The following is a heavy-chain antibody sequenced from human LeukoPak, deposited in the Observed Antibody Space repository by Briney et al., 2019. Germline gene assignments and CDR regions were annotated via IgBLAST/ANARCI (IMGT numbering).Heavy chain of an antibody. CDR3: ARDDHNVLTDNFDY. CDR2: INWDDGGI. CDR1: GFTFGDYA. D-gene: IGHD3-9*01. Sequence: GGSLRLSCAASGFTFGDYAMHWVRQAPGKGLEWLSGINWDDGGIVYAQSVRGRFTISRDNAKNSLYLQMNSLRPEDTALYYCARDDHNVLTDNFDYWGPGTLVTVSS. J-gene: IGHJ4*02. V-gene: IGHV3-9*01.